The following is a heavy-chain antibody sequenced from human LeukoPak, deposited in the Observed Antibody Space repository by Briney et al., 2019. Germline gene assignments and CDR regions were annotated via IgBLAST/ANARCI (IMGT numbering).Heavy chain of an antibody. CDR3: ARDPYYYGSGSPRHASFDI. V-gene: IGHV3-15*07. D-gene: IGHD3-10*01. J-gene: IGHJ3*02. CDR1: GFTFSDAW. Sequence: GGSLRLSCAASGFTFSDAWMNWVRQAPGKGLEWVGRIKRKTDAGTTDYAAPVKGRFTISRDDSKNTLYLQMNSLKTEDTAVYYCARDPYYYGSGSPRHASFDIWGQGTMVTVSS. CDR2: IKRKTDAGTT.